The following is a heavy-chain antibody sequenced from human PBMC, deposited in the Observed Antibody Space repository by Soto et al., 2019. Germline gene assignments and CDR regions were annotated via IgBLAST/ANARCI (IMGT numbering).Heavy chain of an antibody. Sequence: ASVKVSCKASGYTFTSYAMHWVRQAPGQRLEWMGWINAGNGNTKYSQKFQGRVTITRDTSASTAYMELSSLRSEDTAVYYCARAGGYDAAYYYHYGMDVWGQGTTVTVSS. J-gene: IGHJ6*02. CDR2: INAGNGNT. D-gene: IGHD5-12*01. CDR3: ARAGGYDAAYYYHYGMDV. CDR1: GYTFTSYA. V-gene: IGHV1-3*01.